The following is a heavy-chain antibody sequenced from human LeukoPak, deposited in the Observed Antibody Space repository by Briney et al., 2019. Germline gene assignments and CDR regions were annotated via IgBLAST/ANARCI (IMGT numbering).Heavy chain of an antibody. V-gene: IGHV3-53*01. CDR1: GVTFRSNY. D-gene: IGHD3-10*01. Sequence: LGGSLRLSCAASGVTFRSNYMSWVRQAPAQGLEWVAVIYSIDSTYYAASVKGRFTISRDNFKNTLYLQMNSVRAEDTAVYYCAREGVYWGQGTLVTVSS. CDR2: IYSIDST. CDR3: AREGVY. J-gene: IGHJ4*02.